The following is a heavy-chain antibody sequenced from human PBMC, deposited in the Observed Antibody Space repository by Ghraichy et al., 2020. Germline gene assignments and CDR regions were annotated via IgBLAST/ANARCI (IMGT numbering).Heavy chain of an antibody. CDR3: ASALHYYDSSGYRGSYMDV. CDR2: INHSGST. Sequence: SETLSLTCAVYGGSFSGYYWSWIRQPPGKGLEWIGEINHSGSTNYNPSLKSRVTLSVDTSKNQFSLKLSSVTAPATAVYYCASALHYYDSSGYRGSYMDVWGKGITVSVSS. J-gene: IGHJ6*03. D-gene: IGHD3-22*01. CDR1: GGSFSGYY. V-gene: IGHV4-34*01.